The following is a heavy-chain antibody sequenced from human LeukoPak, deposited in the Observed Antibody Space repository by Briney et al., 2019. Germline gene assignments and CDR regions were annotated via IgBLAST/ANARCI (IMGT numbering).Heavy chain of an antibody. V-gene: IGHV4-59*04. D-gene: IGHD3-10*01. CDR3: VAEEYGTGSYYKSAF. Sequence: SDTLSLTCTVSGGSFSTYYWSWIRQPPGKGLEWIGYIYYSGSTYYNPSLKSRVTISVDTSKKEFSLNLSSVTAADTAVYYCVAEEYGTGSYYKSAFWGKGALVTVSS. CDR1: GGSFSTYY. CDR2: IYYSGST. J-gene: IGHJ4*02.